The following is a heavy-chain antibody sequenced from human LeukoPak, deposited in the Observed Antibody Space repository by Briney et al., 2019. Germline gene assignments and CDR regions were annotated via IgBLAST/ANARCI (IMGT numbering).Heavy chain of an antibody. CDR3: ARVYSGYDLPGSLANYYFDY. Sequence: LSGTLSLTCTVSGGSISSYYWSWIRQPAGKGLEWIGRFYSGGSADYNPSLKSRVTMSVDTSKNQFSLKLSSVTAADTAVYYCARVYSGYDLPGSLANYYFDYWGQGTLVTVSS. CDR1: GGSISSYY. J-gene: IGHJ4*02. CDR2: FYSGGSA. V-gene: IGHV4-4*07. D-gene: IGHD5-12*01.